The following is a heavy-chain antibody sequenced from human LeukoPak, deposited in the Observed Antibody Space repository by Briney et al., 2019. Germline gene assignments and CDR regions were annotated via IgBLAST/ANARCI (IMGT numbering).Heavy chain of an antibody. CDR2: INPNSGGT. V-gene: IGHV1-2*06. CDR1: GYTFTGYY. Sequence: ASVKVSCKASGYTFTGYYMHWVRQAPGQGLEWMGRINPNSGGTNSAQKFQGRVTMTRDTSITTAYMELSSLRSDDTAVYYCARAFSGSPSHLDSWDQGTLVTVSS. J-gene: IGHJ4*02. CDR3: ARAFSGSPSHLDS. D-gene: IGHD1-26*01.